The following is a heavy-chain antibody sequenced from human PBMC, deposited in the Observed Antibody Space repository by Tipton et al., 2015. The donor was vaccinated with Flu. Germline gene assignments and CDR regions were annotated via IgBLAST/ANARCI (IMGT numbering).Heavy chain of an antibody. CDR2: MNPDGGNA. V-gene: IGHV1-8*01. J-gene: IGHJ6*02. CDR3: AKSQSGPSRYYGMDG. D-gene: IGHD3-16*02. CDR1: GYTLTNYD. Sequence: QVQLVQSGAEVKKSGASVKVSCKASGYTLTNYDIIWVRQATGQGLEYMGWMNPDGGNAGYAQKFLGRITMTRDTSINTAYMELSSLISEDTAVYYCAKSQSGPSRYYGMDGWGQGTTVTGSS.